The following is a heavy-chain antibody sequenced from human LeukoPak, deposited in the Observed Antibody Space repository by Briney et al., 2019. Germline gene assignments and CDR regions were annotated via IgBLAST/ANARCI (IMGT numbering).Heavy chain of an antibody. Sequence: GGSLRLSCAASGFTFSSYWMSWVRQAPGKGLEWVANIKQDGSEKYYVDSVKGRFTISRDNAKNSLYLQTNSLRAEDTAVYYCATGDYYDSSGYYFDYWGQGTLVTVSS. D-gene: IGHD3-22*01. CDR3: ATGDYYDSSGYYFDY. V-gene: IGHV3-7*01. CDR1: GFTFSSYW. J-gene: IGHJ4*02. CDR2: IKQDGSEK.